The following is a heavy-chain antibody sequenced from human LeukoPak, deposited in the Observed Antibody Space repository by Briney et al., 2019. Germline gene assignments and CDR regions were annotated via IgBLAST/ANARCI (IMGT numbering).Heavy chain of an antibody. CDR1: GFTFSNE. D-gene: IGHD2/OR15-2a*01. CDR2: ISSSGSTI. V-gene: IGHV3-48*03. CDR3: ARAIPQNFLGN. Sequence: GGSLRLSCAASGFTFSNEMNWVRQAPGKGLEWVSYISSSGSTIYYADSVKGRFTISRDNAKNSLYLQMDSLRAEDTAVYYCARAIPQNFLGNWGQGTLVTVSS. J-gene: IGHJ4*02.